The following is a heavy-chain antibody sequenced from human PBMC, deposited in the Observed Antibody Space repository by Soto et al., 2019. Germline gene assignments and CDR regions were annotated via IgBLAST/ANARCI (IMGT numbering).Heavy chain of an antibody. D-gene: IGHD3-9*01. CDR1: GGSISSYY. CDR3: ARDRLDYDILTGYRYGMDV. V-gene: IGHV4-59*01. J-gene: IGHJ6*02. CDR2: IYYSGST. Sequence: QVPLQESGPGLVKPSETLSLTCTVSGGSISSYYWSWIRQPPGKGLEWIGYIYYSGSTNYNPSLKSRVTISVDTSKNQFSLKLSSVTAADTAVYYCARDRLDYDILTGYRYGMDVWGQGTTVTVSS.